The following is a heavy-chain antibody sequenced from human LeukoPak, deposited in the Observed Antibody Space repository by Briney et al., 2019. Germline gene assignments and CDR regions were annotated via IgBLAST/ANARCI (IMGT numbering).Heavy chain of an antibody. CDR2: ITSNINTI. V-gene: IGHV3-48*01. CDR1: GFTFSTYN. Sequence: PGGSLRLSCAASGFTFSTYNMNWVRQAPGKGLEWLAYITSNINTIYYADSVKGRFTISRDNSKNTLYLQMNSLRAEDTAVYYCAKGGRDIVVVAGLMAKYYFYYMDVWGKGTTVTVSS. J-gene: IGHJ6*03. CDR3: AKGGRDIVVVAGLMAKYYFYYMDV. D-gene: IGHD2-2*01.